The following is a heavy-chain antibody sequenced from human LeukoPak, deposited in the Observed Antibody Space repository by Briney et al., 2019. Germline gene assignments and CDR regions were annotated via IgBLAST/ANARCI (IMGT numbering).Heavy chain of an antibody. Sequence: AAVTVSCKPCGYTVTNYGITGVRQAPGQGREWMGCISTHNSDTKYAHILQGRVTLTTDTTTSTAHMELRSLRSDETAVYYCARGRGSTSRYWGQGTLVTVSS. CDR1: GYTVTNYG. CDR2: ISTHNSDT. D-gene: IGHD5-12*01. V-gene: IGHV1-18*01. J-gene: IGHJ4*02. CDR3: ARGRGSTSRY.